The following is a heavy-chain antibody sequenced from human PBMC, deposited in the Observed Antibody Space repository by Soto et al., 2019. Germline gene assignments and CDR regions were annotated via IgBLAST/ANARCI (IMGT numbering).Heavy chain of an antibody. Sequence: QVQLQESGPGLVKTSGTLSLTCAVSGGSFTSNNWWTWVRQPPGQGLEWIGEIYRTGSTNYNPSLKSRVTISLDKSENPFSLTVTSLTAADTAVYYCASRDPGTSVDYWGQGTLVTVSS. CDR1: GGSFTSNNW. V-gene: IGHV4-4*02. CDR3: ASRDPGTSVDY. D-gene: IGHD1-7*01. J-gene: IGHJ4*02. CDR2: IYRTGST.